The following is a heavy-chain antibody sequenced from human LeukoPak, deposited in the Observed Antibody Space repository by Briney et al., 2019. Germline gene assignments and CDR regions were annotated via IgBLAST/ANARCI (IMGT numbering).Heavy chain of an antibody. J-gene: IGHJ4*02. CDR2: INPNSGGT. Sequence: ASVKVSCKASGYTFTGYYMHWVRRAPGQGLEWMGWINPNSGGTNYAQKFQGRVTMTRDTSISTAYMELSRLRSDDTAVYYCARALYCSSTSCYRPVLDYWGQGTLVTVSS. D-gene: IGHD2-2*01. CDR3: ARALYCSSTSCYRPVLDY. V-gene: IGHV1-2*02. CDR1: GYTFTGYY.